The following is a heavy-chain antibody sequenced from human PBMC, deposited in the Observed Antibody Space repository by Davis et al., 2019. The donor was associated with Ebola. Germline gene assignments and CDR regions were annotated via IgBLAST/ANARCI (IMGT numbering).Heavy chain of an antibody. V-gene: IGHV4-39*01. CDR1: GDSLTINTYY. J-gene: IGHJ4*02. CDR2: IHNSWST. CDR3: ARLSPLRTTVDY. Sequence: PSETLSLTCTVSGDSLTINTYYWGWIRQPPGEGLEWIGRIHNSWSTYYNPSLRSQVTISVDSSKNQFSLKVTSVTAADTALYYCARLSPLRTTVDYWGQGILVTVSS. D-gene: IGHD4/OR15-4a*01.